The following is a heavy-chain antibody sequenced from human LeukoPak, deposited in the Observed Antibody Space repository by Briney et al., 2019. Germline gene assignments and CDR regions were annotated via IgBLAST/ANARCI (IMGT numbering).Heavy chain of an antibody. CDR1: GGTFSSYA. CDR2: IIPIFGTA. Sequence: ASVKVSCKASGGTFSSYAISWVRQAPGQGLEWMGGIIPIFGTANYAQKFQGRVTITADESTSTAYMELSSLRSEDTAVYYCARISMTTVVTPNWYFDLWGRGTLVTVSS. J-gene: IGHJ2*01. D-gene: IGHD4-23*01. CDR3: ARISMTTVVTPNWYFDL. V-gene: IGHV1-69*13.